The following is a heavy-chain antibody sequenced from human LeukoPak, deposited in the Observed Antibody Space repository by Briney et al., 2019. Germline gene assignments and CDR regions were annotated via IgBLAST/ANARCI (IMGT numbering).Heavy chain of an antibody. D-gene: IGHD3-9*01. Sequence: VASVKVSCKASGYTFTGYYMHWVRQAPGQGLEWMGWINPNSGGTNYAQKFQGRVTMTRDTSISTAYMELSRLRSDDTAVYYCARVVFSGLRYFDWLWAGEPGDAFDIWGQGTMVTVSS. CDR3: ARVVFSGLRYFDWLWAGEPGDAFDI. CDR1: GYTFTGYY. V-gene: IGHV1-2*02. CDR2: INPNSGGT. J-gene: IGHJ3*02.